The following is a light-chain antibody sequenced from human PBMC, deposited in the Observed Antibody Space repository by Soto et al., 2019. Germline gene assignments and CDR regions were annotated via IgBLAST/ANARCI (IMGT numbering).Light chain of an antibody. CDR2: SND. J-gene: IGLJ3*02. CDR3: AAWDGSLNGWV. CDR1: SSSIGSNT. Sequence: QSVLPQAPSASGTPGQRVTIACSGSSSSIGSNTVSWYQQVPGTAPKLLIYSNDQRPSGVPDRFSGSKSGTSASLAIGGLQSEDEADYYCAAWDGSLNGWVFGGGTKVTVL. V-gene: IGLV1-44*01.